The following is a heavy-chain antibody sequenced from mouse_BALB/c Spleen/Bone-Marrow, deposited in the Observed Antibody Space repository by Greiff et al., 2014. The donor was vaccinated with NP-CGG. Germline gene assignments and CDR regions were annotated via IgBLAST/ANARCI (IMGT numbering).Heavy chain of an antibody. CDR1: GFTFSNYG. Sequence: EVKLMESGGDLVKPGGSLKLSRAASGFTFSNYGMSWVRRTPDKRLEWVATISSGGSYTYYPDSVKGRFTISRDNAKNTLHLQMSSLKSEDTAMYYCARRDGGPMDYWGQGTSVTVSA. CDR2: ISSGGSYT. J-gene: IGHJ4*01. CDR3: ARRDGGPMDY. D-gene: IGHD2-3*01. V-gene: IGHV5-6*02.